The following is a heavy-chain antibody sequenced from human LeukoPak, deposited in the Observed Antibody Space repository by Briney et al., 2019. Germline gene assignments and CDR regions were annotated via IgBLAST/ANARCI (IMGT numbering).Heavy chain of an antibody. D-gene: IGHD2-15*01. CDR1: GGSISSSIYY. CDR2: IYHSEST. V-gene: IGHV4-39*01. CDR3: ARRGRGTSGYLDY. Sequence: SETLSLTCTVSGGSISSSIYYWDWIRQPPGKGLEWIGSIYHSESTYYNPSLKSRVTISVDTSKKQFSLKLTSVPAADTAVYYCARRGRGTSGYLDYWGQGTLVTVSS. J-gene: IGHJ4*02.